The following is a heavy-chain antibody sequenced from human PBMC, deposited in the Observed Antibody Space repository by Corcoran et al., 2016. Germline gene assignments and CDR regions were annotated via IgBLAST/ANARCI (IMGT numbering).Heavy chain of an antibody. J-gene: IGHJ3*02. V-gene: IGHV1-3*01. CDR2: INAGNGNT. CDR3: ARALLYPITMPENYAFDI. CDR1: GYTFTSYA. Sequence: QVQLVQSGAEVKKPGASVKVSCKASGYTFTSYAMHWVRQAPGQRLEWMGWINAGNGNTKYSQKFQGRVTITRDTSASTAYMELSSLGSEDTAVYYCARALLYPITMPENYAFDIWGQGTMVTVSS. D-gene: IGHD3-10*01.